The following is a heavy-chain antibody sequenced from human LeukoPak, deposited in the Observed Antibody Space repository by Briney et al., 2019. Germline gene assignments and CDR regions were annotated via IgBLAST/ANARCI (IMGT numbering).Heavy chain of an antibody. CDR3: ARDEYYDFWSGAFDI. J-gene: IGHJ3*02. CDR1: GGTFSSYA. Sequence: SVKASCKASGGTFSSYAISWVRQAPGQGLEWMGGIIPIFGTANYAQKFQGRVTITADESTSTAYMELSSLRSGDTAVYYCARDEYYDFWSGAFDIWGQGTMVTVSS. V-gene: IGHV1-69*13. D-gene: IGHD3-3*01. CDR2: IIPIFGTA.